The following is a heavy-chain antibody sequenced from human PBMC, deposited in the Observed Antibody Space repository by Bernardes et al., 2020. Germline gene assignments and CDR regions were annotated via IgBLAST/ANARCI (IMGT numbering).Heavy chain of an antibody. D-gene: IGHD2-15*01. V-gene: IGHV4-34*01. CDR1: GGSFSGYY. Sequence: SDTLYLTCAVYGGSFSGYYWSWIRQPPGKGLEWIGEINHSGSTNYNPSLKSRVTISVDTSKNQFSLKLSSVTAADTAVYYCARALGYCSGGSCYSSWFDPWGQGTLVTVSS. J-gene: IGHJ5*02. CDR2: INHSGST. CDR3: ARALGYCSGGSCYSSWFDP.